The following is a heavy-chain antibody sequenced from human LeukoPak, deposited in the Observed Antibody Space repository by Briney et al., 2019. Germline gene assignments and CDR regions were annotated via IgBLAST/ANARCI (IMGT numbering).Heavy chain of an antibody. CDR1: DFTFGSYG. J-gene: IGHJ4*02. V-gene: IGHV3-21*01. CDR3: ARGQTPMVRGVGIDY. D-gene: IGHD3-10*01. CDR2: ISSSSSYI. Sequence: GGSLKPSGAPSDFTFGSYGMNWFRQAPGKGLEGASPISSSSSYIYYADSVKGRFTISRDNAKNSLYLQMNSLRAEDTAVYYCARGQTPMVRGVGIDYWGQGTLVTVSS.